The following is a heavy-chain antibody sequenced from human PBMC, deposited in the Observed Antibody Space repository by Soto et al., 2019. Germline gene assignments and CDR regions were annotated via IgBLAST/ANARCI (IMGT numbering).Heavy chain of an antibody. CDR3: ARKNDYGRFDY. CDR1: CYTFTSYA. CDR2: ISAYSGNA. J-gene: IGHJ4*02. Sequence: ASVKVSCKASCYTFTSYAISLLRQAPGQGLEWMVWISAYSGNANYAQKFQGRVTMTTDTSTNTAYMELKSLRSDGTAVYYCARKNDYGRFDYWGQGTLVTVSS. V-gene: IGHV1-18*01. D-gene: IGHD3-16*01.